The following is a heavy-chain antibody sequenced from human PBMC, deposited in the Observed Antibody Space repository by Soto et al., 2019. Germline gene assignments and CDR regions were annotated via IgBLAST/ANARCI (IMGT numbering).Heavy chain of an antibody. CDR2: ISGSGGST. CDR1: GFTFSSYA. CDR3: AKNIVVVPAALNWFDP. Sequence: GGSLRLSCAASGFTFSSYAMSWVRQAPGKGLEWVSAISGSGGSTYYADSVKGRFTISRDNSKNTLYLQMDSLRAEDTAVYYCAKNIVVVPAALNWFDPWGQGTLVTVSS. J-gene: IGHJ5*02. D-gene: IGHD2-2*01. V-gene: IGHV3-23*01.